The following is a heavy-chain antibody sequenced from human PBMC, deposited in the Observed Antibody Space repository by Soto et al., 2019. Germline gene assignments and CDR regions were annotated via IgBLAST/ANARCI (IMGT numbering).Heavy chain of an antibody. CDR1: GFTFSSYG. D-gene: IGHD6-6*01. J-gene: IGHJ6*02. CDR3: ARDARNYYYGMDV. Sequence: QVQLVESGGGVVQPGRSLRLSCAASGFTFSSYGMHWVRQAPGKGLEWVAVIWYDGSNKYYADSVKGRFTISRDNSKNTLYLQMNSLRAEDTAVYYCARDARNYYYGMDVWGQGTTVTVSS. V-gene: IGHV3-33*01. CDR2: IWYDGSNK.